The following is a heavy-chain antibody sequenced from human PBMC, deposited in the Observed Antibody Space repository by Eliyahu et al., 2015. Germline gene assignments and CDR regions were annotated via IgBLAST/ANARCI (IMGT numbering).Heavy chain of an antibody. CDR2: ISSSSSYI. J-gene: IGHJ6*03. CDR3: ARDVSTSLSIEFYYYYYMDV. V-gene: IGHV3-21*01. D-gene: IGHD2-2*01. Sequence: EVQLVESGGGLVKPGGSLRLSCAASGFTFSSYSMNWVRQAPGKGLEWVSSISSSSSYIYYADSVKGRLTISRDNAKNSLYLQMNSLRAEDTAVYYCARDVSTSLSIEFYYYYYMDVWGKGTTVTVSS. CDR1: GFTFSSYS.